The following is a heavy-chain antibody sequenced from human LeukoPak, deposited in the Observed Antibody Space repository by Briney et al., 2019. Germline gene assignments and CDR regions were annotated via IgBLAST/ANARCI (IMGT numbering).Heavy chain of an antibody. CDR2: ISGGGSYI. V-gene: IGHV3-21*01. J-gene: IGHJ5*02. CDR3: ARDRVASGRFGEVAS. D-gene: IGHD3-10*01. Sequence: GGSLRLSCAASGFTFSTYSMNWVRQAPGKGLEWVSFISGGGSYIYYAESVKRRFTISRDNAKNSLYLQMNSLRAEDTAIYYCARDRVASGRFGEVASWGQGTLVTVSS. CDR1: GFTFSTYS.